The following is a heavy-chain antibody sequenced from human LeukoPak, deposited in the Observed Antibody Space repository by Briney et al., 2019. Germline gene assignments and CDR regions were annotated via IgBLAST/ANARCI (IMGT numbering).Heavy chain of an antibody. J-gene: IGHJ4*02. CDR2: ISGSGGST. CDR3: AKDRSGSYYKGNFDY. CDR1: GFTFSSYA. Sequence: PGGSLRLSSAASGFTFSSYAMSWVRQAPGKGLEWVSAISGSGGSTYYADSVKGRFTISRDNSKNTLYLQMNSLRAEDTAVYYCAKDRSGSYYKGNFDYWGQGTLVTVSS. D-gene: IGHD3-10*01. V-gene: IGHV3-23*01.